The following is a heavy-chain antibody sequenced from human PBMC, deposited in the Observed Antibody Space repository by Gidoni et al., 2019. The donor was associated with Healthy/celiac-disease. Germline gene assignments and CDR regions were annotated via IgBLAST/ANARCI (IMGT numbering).Heavy chain of an antibody. V-gene: IGHV3-43*02. CDR3: AKDLVPAAIWYGMDV. CDR1: GFPFDDYA. D-gene: IGHD2-2*01. CDR2: ISGDGGST. Sequence: EVQLVESGGGVVQPGGSLRLACAASGFPFDDYAMHWVRQAPGKGLEWVSLISGDGGSTYYADSVKGRFTISRDNSKNSLYLQMNSLRTEDTALYYWAKDLVPAAIWYGMDVWGQGTTVTVSS. J-gene: IGHJ6*02.